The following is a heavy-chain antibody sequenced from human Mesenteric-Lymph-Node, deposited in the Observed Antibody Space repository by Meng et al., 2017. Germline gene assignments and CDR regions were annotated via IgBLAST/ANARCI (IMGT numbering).Heavy chain of an antibody. D-gene: IGHD4-17*01. CDR2: IWYDGSNK. J-gene: IGHJ4*01. CDR3: ARNGDYRYFDY. Sequence: GESLKISCAASGFTFSSYGMHWVRQAPGKGLEWVAVIWYDGSNKYYADSVKGRFTLSRDNSENTLYLQMNSLRPEDTAIYYCARNGDYRYFDYWGHGTLVTVAS. V-gene: IGHV3-33*01. CDR1: GFTFSSYG.